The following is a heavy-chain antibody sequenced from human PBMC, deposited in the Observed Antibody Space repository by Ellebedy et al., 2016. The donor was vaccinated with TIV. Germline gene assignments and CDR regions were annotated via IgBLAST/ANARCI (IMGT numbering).Heavy chain of an antibody. V-gene: IGHV4-59*01. Sequence: ESLKISXTVSGGSISRDYWSWIRQSPGKGLEWIGYIYYSGSTNYNPSLKSRVTISVDTSKNQFSLKLRSVTAADTAMYYCARELHSGSGSHGYWGQGTLVTVSS. D-gene: IGHD3-10*01. CDR3: ARELHSGSGSHGY. J-gene: IGHJ4*02. CDR2: IYYSGST. CDR1: GGSISRDY.